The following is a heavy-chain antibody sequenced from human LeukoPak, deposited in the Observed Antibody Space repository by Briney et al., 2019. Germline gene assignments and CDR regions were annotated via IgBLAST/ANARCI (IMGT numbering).Heavy chain of an antibody. J-gene: IGHJ2*01. Sequence: TGGSLRLSWAATRCIFSSHSMHWVRQAPGKGLDWMAVISYDGNTEYYADSVKGRFTISRDNSKYTLYLQMNSLRVEDTAVYYCARDEQWLGLEWYFDLWGRGTLVTVSS. CDR2: ISYDGNTE. V-gene: IGHV3-30*01. D-gene: IGHD6-19*01. CDR1: RCIFSSHS. CDR3: ARDEQWLGLEWYFDL.